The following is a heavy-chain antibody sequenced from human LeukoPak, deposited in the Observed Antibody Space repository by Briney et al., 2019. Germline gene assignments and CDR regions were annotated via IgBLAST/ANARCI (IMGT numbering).Heavy chain of an antibody. D-gene: IGHD5-18*01. CDR3: AKLGSKGGYSYGYVDY. CDR1: GFTFSTYA. Sequence: GGSLRLSCAASGFTFSTYAMSWVRQAPGKGLEWVSAISNSGGNTYYADSVKGRFTISRDNSKNTLYLQMNSLRAEDTAVYYCAKLGSKGGYSYGYVDYWGQGTLVTVSS. J-gene: IGHJ4*02. CDR2: ISNSGGNT. V-gene: IGHV3-23*01.